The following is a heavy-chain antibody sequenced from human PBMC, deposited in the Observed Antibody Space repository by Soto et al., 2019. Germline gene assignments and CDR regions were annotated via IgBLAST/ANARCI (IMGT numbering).Heavy chain of an antibody. Sequence: QVQLQESGPGLVKPSETLSLTCTVSGGSISSYYWSWIRQPPGKGLEWIGYIYYSGSTNYNPSLRSRVTISVDTAKSQFSLKLSAVTAADTAVYYCARRYGWACDLWGQGTMVTVSS. D-gene: IGHD3-16*01. CDR3: ARRYGWACDL. CDR1: GGSISSYY. V-gene: IGHV4-59*08. J-gene: IGHJ3*01. CDR2: IYYSGST.